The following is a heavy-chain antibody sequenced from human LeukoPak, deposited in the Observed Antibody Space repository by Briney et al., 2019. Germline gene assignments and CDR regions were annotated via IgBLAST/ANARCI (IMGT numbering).Heavy chain of an antibody. D-gene: IGHD6-13*01. CDR1: GFTFSSYG. J-gene: IGHJ6*02. CDR2: IWYDGSNK. CDR3: AREPYSSSWYLGSAYYYYGMDV. V-gene: IGHV3-33*01. Sequence: PGGSLRLSCAASGFTFSSYGMHWVRQAPGKGLEWVAVIWYDGSNKYYADSVKGRFTISRDNSKNTLYLQMNSLRAEDTAVYYCAREPYSSSWYLGSAYYYYGMDVWGQGTTVTVSS.